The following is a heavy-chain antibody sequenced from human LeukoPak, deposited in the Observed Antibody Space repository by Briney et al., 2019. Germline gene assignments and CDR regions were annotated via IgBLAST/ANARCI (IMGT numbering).Heavy chain of an antibody. CDR3: AKLGVYDILTGYYKGIEY. CDR1: GFPFSSYA. J-gene: IGHJ4*02. Sequence: HPGGSLRLSCAASGFPFSSYAMSWVRQAPGKGLEWVSAISGSGGSTFYADSVKGRFTISRDNSKNTLYLQTNSLRAEDTAVYYCAKLGVYDILTGYYKGIEYWGQGTLVTVSS. V-gene: IGHV3-23*01. CDR2: ISGSGGST. D-gene: IGHD3-9*01.